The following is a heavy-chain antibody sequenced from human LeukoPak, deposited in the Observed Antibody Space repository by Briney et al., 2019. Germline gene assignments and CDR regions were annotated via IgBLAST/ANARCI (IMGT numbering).Heavy chain of an antibody. CDR2: ISYDGSNK. D-gene: IGHD2-2*01. Sequence: GRSLRLSCAASGFTFSSYAMHWVRQAPGKGLGWVAVISYDGSNKYYADSVKGRFTISRDNSKNTLYLQMNSLRAEDTAVYYCARVDVVVPAAFDYWGQGTLVTVSS. J-gene: IGHJ4*02. CDR1: GFTFSSYA. CDR3: ARVDVVVPAAFDY. V-gene: IGHV3-30*04.